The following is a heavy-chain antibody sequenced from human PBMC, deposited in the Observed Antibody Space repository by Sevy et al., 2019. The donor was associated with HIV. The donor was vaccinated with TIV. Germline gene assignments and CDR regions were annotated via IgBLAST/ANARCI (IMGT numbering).Heavy chain of an antibody. D-gene: IGHD5-18*01. V-gene: IGHV1-18*04. Sequence: ASVKVSCKASGYTFTSYGISWVRQAPGQGLEWMGWISAYNGNTNYAQTLQGRVTMTTDTSTSTAYMELRSLRSDDTAVYYCARDGYSYGYGWFDPWGQGTLVTVSS. CDR3: ARDGYSYGYGWFDP. CDR1: GYTFTSYG. J-gene: IGHJ5*02. CDR2: ISAYNGNT.